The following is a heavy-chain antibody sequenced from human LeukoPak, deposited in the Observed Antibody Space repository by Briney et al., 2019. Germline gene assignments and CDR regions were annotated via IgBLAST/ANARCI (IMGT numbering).Heavy chain of an antibody. D-gene: IGHD5-24*01. CDR3: ASLRDGYNNDAFDI. V-gene: IGHV5-51*01. CDR2: IYPADSDS. CDR1: GYTFSSYW. Sequence: GESLKISCKGSGYTFSSYWIGWVRQMPGKGLEWMGIIYPADSDSRYSPSFQGQVTISADKSISTAYLQWSSLKASDTAMYYCASLRDGYNNDAFDIWGQGTMVTVSS. J-gene: IGHJ3*02.